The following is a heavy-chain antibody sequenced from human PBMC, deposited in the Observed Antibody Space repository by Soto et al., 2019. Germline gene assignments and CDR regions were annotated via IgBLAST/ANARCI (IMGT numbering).Heavy chain of an antibody. Sequence: PSETLSLTCTVSGGSISSSSDYWGWIRQTPGKGLEWIGSIYYSGKTYYDPSLKSRLTISVDTSKNQFSLKLSSVTAADTAVYYCARHPLSDDSESRGSTDYYYGMDVWGQGTTVTVSS. CDR2: IYYSGKT. J-gene: IGHJ6*02. CDR1: GGSISSSSDY. D-gene: IGHD3-22*01. CDR3: ARHPLSDDSESRGSTDYYYGMDV. V-gene: IGHV4-39*01.